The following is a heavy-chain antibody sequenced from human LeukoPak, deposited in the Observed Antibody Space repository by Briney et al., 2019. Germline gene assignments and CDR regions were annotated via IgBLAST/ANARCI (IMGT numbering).Heavy chain of an antibody. Sequence: GESLKISCKASEYNFANYWIGWVRQMPGRGLEWMGLIYPGDPKTKFSPSFQGQVSLSADKSITTAYLYWNSLKASDTALYYCARLISTAGLSYFDLWGQGSLVTVSS. CDR1: EYNFANYW. D-gene: IGHD6-13*01. J-gene: IGHJ4*02. CDR3: ARLISTAGLSYFDL. CDR2: IYPGDPKT. V-gene: IGHV5-51*01.